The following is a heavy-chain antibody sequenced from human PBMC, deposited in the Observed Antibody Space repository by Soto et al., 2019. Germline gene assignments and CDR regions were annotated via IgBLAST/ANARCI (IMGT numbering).Heavy chain of an antibody. Sequence: GASVKVSCKASGGTFSSYAISWVRQAPGQGLEWMGGMIPIFGTANYAQKFQGRVTITADKSTSTAYMELSSLRSEDTAVYYCASPYYYGPPYYYGMDVWGQGTTVTVSS. CDR2: MIPIFGTA. D-gene: IGHD3-10*01. CDR1: GGTFSSYA. CDR3: ASPYYYGPPYYYGMDV. J-gene: IGHJ6*02. V-gene: IGHV1-69*06.